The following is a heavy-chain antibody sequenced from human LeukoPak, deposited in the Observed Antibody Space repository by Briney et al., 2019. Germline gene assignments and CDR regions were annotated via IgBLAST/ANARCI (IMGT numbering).Heavy chain of an antibody. CDR2: IYPGDSDT. J-gene: IGHJ4*02. CDR3: SRQLTIAAAGD. D-gene: IGHD6-13*01. CDR1: GYSFTSYW. V-gene: IGHV5-51*01. Sequence: GESLKISCKGSGYSFTSYWIGWVRQMPGKGLEWMGIIYPGDSDTRYSPSFQGQVHISADKSISTAYLQWSSLKATDTAMYYCSRQLTIAAAGDWGQGTLVSVSS.